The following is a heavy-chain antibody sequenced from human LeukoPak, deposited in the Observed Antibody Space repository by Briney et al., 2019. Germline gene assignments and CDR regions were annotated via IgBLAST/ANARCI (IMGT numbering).Heavy chain of an antibody. V-gene: IGHV4-39*01. D-gene: IGHD4-23*01. CDR3: ARGYGGNSGFSFYYFDY. CDR1: GGSISSSSYY. J-gene: IGHJ4*02. CDR2: IYYSGST. Sequence: PSETLSLTCTVSGGSISSSSYYWGWIRQPPGKGLEWIGSIYYSGSTYYNPSLKSRVTISVDTSKNQFSLKLSSVTAADTAVYYCARGYGGNSGFSFYYFDYWGQGTLVTVSS.